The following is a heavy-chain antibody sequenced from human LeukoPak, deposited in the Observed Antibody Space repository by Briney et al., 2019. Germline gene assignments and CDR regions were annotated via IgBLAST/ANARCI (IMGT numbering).Heavy chain of an antibody. V-gene: IGHV4-31*03. CDR2: IYYSGST. J-gene: IGHJ4*02. D-gene: IGHD3-22*01. CDR3: AGTTYYYDSSGSDHYYFDY. CDR1: GGSISSGGYY. Sequence: SQTLSLTCTVSGGSISSGGYYWSWIRRHPGKGLEWIGYIYYSGSTYYNPSLKSRVTISVDTSKNQFSLKLSSVTAADTAVYYCAGTTYYYDSSGSDHYYFDYWGQGTLVTVSS.